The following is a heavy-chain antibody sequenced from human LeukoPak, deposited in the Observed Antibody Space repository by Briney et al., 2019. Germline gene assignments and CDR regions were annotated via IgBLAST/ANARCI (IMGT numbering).Heavy chain of an antibody. CDR3: TTDTSVMITFGGVY. V-gene: IGHV3-15*01. J-gene: IGHJ4*02. D-gene: IGHD3-16*01. Sequence: PGGSLRLSCAASGFTFSSAWMSWVRQAPGKGLEWVGRIKSKTDGGTTDYAAPVKGRFTISRDDSKNTLYLQMNSLKTEDTAVYYCTTDTSVMITFGGVYWGQGTLVTVSS. CDR2: IKSKTDGGTT. CDR1: GFTFSSAW.